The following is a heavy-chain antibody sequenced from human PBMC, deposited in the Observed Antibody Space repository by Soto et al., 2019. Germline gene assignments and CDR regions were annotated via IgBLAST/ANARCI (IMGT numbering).Heavy chain of an antibody. D-gene: IGHD1-26*01. J-gene: IGHJ4*02. CDR1: GGSISSYY. V-gene: IGHV4-59*01. CDR3: ARDSGSYPD. CDR2: IYYSGST. Sequence: PSETLSLTCTVSGGSISSYYWSWIRQPPGKGLEWIGYIYYSGSTNYNPSLKSRVTISVDTSKNQFSLKLSSVTAADTAVYYCARDSGSYPDWGQGTLVTVSS.